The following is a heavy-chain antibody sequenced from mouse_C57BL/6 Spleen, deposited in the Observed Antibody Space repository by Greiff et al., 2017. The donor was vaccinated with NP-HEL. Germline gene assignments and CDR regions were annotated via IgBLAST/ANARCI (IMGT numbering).Heavy chain of an antibody. J-gene: IGHJ1*03. V-gene: IGHV1-42*01. CDR2: INPSTGGT. CDR1: GYSFTGYY. D-gene: IGHD2-3*01. CDR3: ARRDDGYYWYFDV. Sequence: VQLKESGPELVKPGASVKISCKASGYSFTGYYMNWVKQSPEKSLEWIGEINPSTGGTTYNQKFKAKATLTVDKSSSTAYMQLKSLTSEDSAVYYCARRDDGYYWYFDVWGTGTTVTVSS.